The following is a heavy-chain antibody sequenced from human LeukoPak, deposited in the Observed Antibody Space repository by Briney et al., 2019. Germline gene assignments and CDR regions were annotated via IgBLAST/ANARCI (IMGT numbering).Heavy chain of an antibody. D-gene: IGHD2-15*01. J-gene: IGHJ6*02. CDR3: ARDQVYCSGGSCYWVDYYYYYGMDV. Sequence: APVKVSCKASGYTFTSYGISWVRQAPGQGLEWMGWISAYNGNTNYAQKLQGRVTMTKDTSTSTAYMELRSLRSDDTAVYYCARDQVYCSGGSCYWVDYYYYYGMDVWGQGTTVTVSS. V-gene: IGHV1-18*01. CDR1: GYTFTSYG. CDR2: ISAYNGNT.